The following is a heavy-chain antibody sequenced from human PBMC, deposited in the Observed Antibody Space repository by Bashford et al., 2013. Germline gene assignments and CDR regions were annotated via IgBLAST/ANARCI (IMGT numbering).Heavy chain of an antibody. J-gene: IGHJ4*02. Sequence: SGPTLVKPTQTLTLTCTFSGFSLSTSGMSVGWIRQSPGKALEWLGIIYWDDDKRYSPSLQSRLTITKDTSKNQVVLTMTNMDPVDTATFYCARPFDYWGQGTLVTVSS. CDR1: GFSLSTSGMS. CDR2: IYWDDDK. V-gene: IGHV2-5*02. CDR3: ARPFDY.